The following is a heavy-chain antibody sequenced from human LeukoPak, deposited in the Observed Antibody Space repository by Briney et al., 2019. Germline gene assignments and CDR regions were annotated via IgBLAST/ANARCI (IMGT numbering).Heavy chain of an antibody. CDR1: GGSISSYY. Sequence: SETLSLTCTVSGGSISSYYWSWIRQTAGKGLEWIGRIYTSGSTNYNPSLKSRVTISVDKSKNQFSLKLSSVTAADTAVYYCASGQPGYSSGWLMDYYYYMDVWGKGTTVTVSS. CDR3: ASGQPGYSSGWLMDYYYYMDV. D-gene: IGHD6-19*01. CDR2: IYTSGST. J-gene: IGHJ6*03. V-gene: IGHV4-4*07.